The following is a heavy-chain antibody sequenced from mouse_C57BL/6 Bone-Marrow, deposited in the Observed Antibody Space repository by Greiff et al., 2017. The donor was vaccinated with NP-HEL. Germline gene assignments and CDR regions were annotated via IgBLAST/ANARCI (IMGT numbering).Heavy chain of an antibody. CDR1: GYTFTSYW. CDR2: IHPNSGST. V-gene: IGHV1-64*01. D-gene: IGHD2-1*01. J-gene: IGHJ2*01. Sequence: QVQLQQPGAELVKPGASVKLSCKASGYTFTSYWMHWVKQRPGQGLEWIGMIHPNSGSTNYNEKFKSKATLTVDTSSSTAYMPLSSLTSKDSAVYYGAREGRIYYGNWDYWGQGTTLTVSS. CDR3: AREGRIYYGNWDY.